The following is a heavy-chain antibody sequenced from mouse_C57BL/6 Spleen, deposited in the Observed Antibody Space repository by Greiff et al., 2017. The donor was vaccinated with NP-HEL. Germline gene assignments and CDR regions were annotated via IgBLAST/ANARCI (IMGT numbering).Heavy chain of an antibody. CDR2: IWSGGST. D-gene: IGHD2-3*01. V-gene: IGHV2-2*01. Sequence: VQLQQSGPGLVQPSQSLSITCTVSGFSLTSYGVPWVRQSPGKGLEWLGVIWSGGSTDYNAAFISRLSISKDNSKIQVFFKMNSLQADDTAIYYCARKPYDGYYDYAMDYWGQGTSVTVSS. J-gene: IGHJ4*01. CDR3: ARKPYDGYYDYAMDY. CDR1: GFSLTSYG.